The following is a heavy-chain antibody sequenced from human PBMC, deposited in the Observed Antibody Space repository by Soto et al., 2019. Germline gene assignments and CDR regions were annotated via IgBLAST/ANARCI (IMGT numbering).Heavy chain of an antibody. Sequence: EVQLVESGGGLVQPGGSLRLSCAASGFTFSSYWMSWVRQAPGKGLEWVANIKQDGSEKYYVDSVKGRFTISRDNAKNSLYLQMNSLRAEDTAVYYCAGEPEDIVVVPGYYYYYGMDVWGQGTTVTVSS. CDR1: GFTFSSYW. CDR2: IKQDGSEK. J-gene: IGHJ6*02. CDR3: AGEPEDIVVVPGYYYYYGMDV. D-gene: IGHD2-2*01. V-gene: IGHV3-7*03.